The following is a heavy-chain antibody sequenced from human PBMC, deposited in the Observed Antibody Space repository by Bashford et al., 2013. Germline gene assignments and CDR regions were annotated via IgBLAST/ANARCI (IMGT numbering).Heavy chain of an antibody. D-gene: IGHD3-22*01. Sequence: VRQAPGKGLEWVGRIKSKTDGGTTDYAAPVKGRFTISRDDSKTTLYLQMNSLKTEDTAVYYCTTATNYYDSSDFDYWGQGTLVTVSS. CDR2: IKSKTDGGTT. V-gene: IGHV3-15*01. J-gene: IGHJ4*02. CDR3: TTATNYYDSSDFDY.